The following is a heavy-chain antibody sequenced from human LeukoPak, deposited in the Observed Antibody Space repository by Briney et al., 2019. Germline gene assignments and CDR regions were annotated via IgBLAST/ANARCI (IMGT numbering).Heavy chain of an antibody. CDR2: INHSGST. CDR3: ASEPISSGWYFDY. D-gene: IGHD6-19*01. V-gene: IGHV4-34*01. CDR1: GGSFSGYY. J-gene: IGHJ4*02. Sequence: PSETLSLTCAVYGGSFSGYYWSWIRQPPGKGLEWIGEINHSGSTNYNPSLKSRVTISVDTSKNQFSLKLSSVTAADTAVYYCASEPISSGWYFDYWGQGTLVTVSS.